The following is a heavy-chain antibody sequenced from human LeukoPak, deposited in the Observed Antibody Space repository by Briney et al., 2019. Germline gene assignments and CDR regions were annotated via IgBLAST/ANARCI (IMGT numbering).Heavy chain of an antibody. CDR3: AKNFWSDRYYYYYMDV. V-gene: IGHV3-23*01. D-gene: IGHD3-3*01. CDR2: ISGSAGST. CDR1: GFSFSSYV. Sequence: GGSLRLSCAASGFSFSSYVMSWVRQAPGKGLEWVSAISGSAGSTYYAAPVKGRFTISRDNSKNTLYLQMNSLRAEDTAVYYCAKNFWSDRYYYYYMDVWGKGTTVTVSS. J-gene: IGHJ6*03.